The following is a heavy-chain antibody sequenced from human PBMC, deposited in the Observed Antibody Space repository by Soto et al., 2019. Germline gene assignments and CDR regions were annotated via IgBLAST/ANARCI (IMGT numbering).Heavy chain of an antibody. D-gene: IGHD2-2*02. CDR1: GGTFSSYA. CDR3: ARGTDFVVVPAAIMDYYYGMDV. Sequence: ASVKVSCKASGGTFSSYAISWVRQAPGQGLEWMGGIIPIFGTANYAQKFQGRVTITADKSTRTAYMELSSLRSEDTAVYYCARGTDFVVVPAAIMDYYYGMDVWGQGTTVTVSS. V-gene: IGHV1-69*06. J-gene: IGHJ6*02. CDR2: IIPIFGTA.